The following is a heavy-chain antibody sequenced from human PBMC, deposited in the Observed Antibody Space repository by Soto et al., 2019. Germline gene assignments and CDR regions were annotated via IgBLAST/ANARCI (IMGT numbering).Heavy chain of an antibody. CDR1: RFTFSSDA. CDR2: ISHDGSVK. V-gene: IGHV3-30-3*01. Sequence: QVHLVESGGGVVQPGRSLRLSCAASRFTFSSDAMNWVRQTPGKGLEWVAIISHDGSVKYYADSVKGRFTISRDNSKNTLYLQMNSLRPEDTAMYYCARERGNGGNYGPGFSYGMDVWGQGTTVTVSS. D-gene: IGHD2-21*02. CDR3: ARERGNGGNYGPGFSYGMDV. J-gene: IGHJ6*02.